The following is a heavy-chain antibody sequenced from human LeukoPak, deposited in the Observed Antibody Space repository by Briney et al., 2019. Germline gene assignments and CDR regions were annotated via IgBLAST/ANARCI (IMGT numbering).Heavy chain of an antibody. CDR2: INWKTGNG. D-gene: IGHD5-24*01. V-gene: IGHV3-20*04. CDR3: TRRAARWQFDL. CDR1: GFTFSAYW. J-gene: IGHJ2*01. Sequence: GGSLGLSCAASGFTFSAYWMSWVRQAPGKGLEWVSGINWKTGNGIYADSVKGRFTISRDNAKNSLYLQMSSLRAEDTALYYCTRRAARWQFDLWGRGTLLTVSS.